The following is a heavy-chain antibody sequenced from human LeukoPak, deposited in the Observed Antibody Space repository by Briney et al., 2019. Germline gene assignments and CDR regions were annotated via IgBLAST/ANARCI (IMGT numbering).Heavy chain of an antibody. CDR1: GYTFTSYD. CDR2: MNPNSGNT. V-gene: IGHV1-8*01. CDR3: ARPMATITPLEIRESGYEL. J-gene: IGHJ4*02. Sequence: ASVKVSCKASGYTFTSYDINWVRQAPGQGLEWMGWMNPNSGNTGYAQKFQGRVTMTRNTSISTAYMELSSLRSEDTAVYYCARPMATITPLEIRESGYELWGQGTLVTVSS. D-gene: IGHD5-12*01.